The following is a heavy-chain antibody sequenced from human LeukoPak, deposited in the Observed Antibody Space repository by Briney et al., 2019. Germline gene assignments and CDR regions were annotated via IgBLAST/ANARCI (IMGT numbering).Heavy chain of an antibody. CDR3: ARGYCSSTSCFLDY. D-gene: IGHD2-2*01. J-gene: IGHJ4*02. CDR2: IIPILGIA. Sequence: GASVKVSCKASGGTFSSYAISWVRQAPGQGLEWMGRIIPILGIANYAQRFQGRVTISTDESTSTAYMKLTSLRSEDTAVYYCARGYCSSTSCFLDYWGQGTLVTVSS. CDR1: GGTFSSYA. V-gene: IGHV1-69*04.